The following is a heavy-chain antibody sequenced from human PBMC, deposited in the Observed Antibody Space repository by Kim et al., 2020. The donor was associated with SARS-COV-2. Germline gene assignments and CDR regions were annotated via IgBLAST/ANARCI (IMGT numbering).Heavy chain of an antibody. Sequence: ASVKGRFTISRDNSKNTLYLQMNSLRAEDTAVYYCAREGLAVAGTGGFDYWGQGTLVTVSS. CDR3: AREGLAVAGTGGFDY. V-gene: IGHV3-30*07. D-gene: IGHD6-19*01. J-gene: IGHJ4*02.